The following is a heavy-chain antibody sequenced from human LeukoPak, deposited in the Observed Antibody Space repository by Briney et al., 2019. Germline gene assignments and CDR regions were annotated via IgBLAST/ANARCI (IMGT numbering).Heavy chain of an antibody. V-gene: IGHV3-21*01. Sequence: GGSLRLSCAASGFTFSTYIMNWVRQTPGKGLEWVSSIGTSTSYIYCADSVKGRFTISRDNAKNSLYLEMNSLRAEDTAVYYCARDPGYNYGFDYWGQGTLVTVSS. D-gene: IGHD5-18*01. CDR3: ARDPGYNYGFDY. CDR1: GFTFSTYI. J-gene: IGHJ4*02. CDR2: IGTSTSYI.